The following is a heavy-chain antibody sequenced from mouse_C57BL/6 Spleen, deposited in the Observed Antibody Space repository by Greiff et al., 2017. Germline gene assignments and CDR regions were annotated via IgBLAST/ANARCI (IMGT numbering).Heavy chain of an antibody. Sequence: QVQLQQPGAELVKPGASVKLSCKASGYTFTSYWMQWVKQRPGQGLEWIGEIDPSDSYTNYNQKFKGKATLTVDTSSSTAYMQLSSLTSEDSAVYYCARRYYDLNWYFDVWGTGTTVTVSS. CDR3: ARRYYDLNWYFDV. D-gene: IGHD2-4*01. J-gene: IGHJ1*03. CDR1: GYTFTSYW. V-gene: IGHV1-50*01. CDR2: IDPSDSYT.